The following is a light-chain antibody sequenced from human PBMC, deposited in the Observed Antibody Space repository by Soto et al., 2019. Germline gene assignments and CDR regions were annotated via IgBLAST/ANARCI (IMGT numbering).Light chain of an antibody. V-gene: IGKV1-12*01. CDR2: TGS. CDR3: QQANSFPLT. J-gene: IGKJ4*01. Sequence: DIQMTQSPSSVSASVGDRVSITCRASQGISNWLAWYQQKPGRAPKLLIYTGSSLQSGVASRFSGTGSGTDFTRTISSLQPEDVATYYCQQANSFPLTCGGGTKVEIK. CDR1: QGISNW.